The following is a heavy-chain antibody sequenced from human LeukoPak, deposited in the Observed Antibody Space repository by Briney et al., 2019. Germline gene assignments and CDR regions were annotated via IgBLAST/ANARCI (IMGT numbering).Heavy chain of an antibody. V-gene: IGHV5-51*01. CDR1: GYSFSNYW. CDR2: IYPGDSDT. CDR3: ARLLSPYYGSGSGLLDY. D-gene: IGHD3-10*01. J-gene: IGHJ4*02. Sequence: GESLKFSCKGSGYSFSNYWIAWVRQMPGKGLEWMGIIYPGDSDTRYSPSFQGQVTISADKSISTAFVQWSSLKASDTAMYYCARLLSPYYGSGSGLLDYWGQGTLVTVSS.